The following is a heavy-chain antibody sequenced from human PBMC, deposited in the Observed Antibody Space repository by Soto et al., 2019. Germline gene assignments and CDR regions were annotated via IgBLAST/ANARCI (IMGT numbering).Heavy chain of an antibody. CDR3: ARVTSMVRGVIDNWFDP. V-gene: IGHV1-69*01. CDR2: IIPMYGPA. D-gene: IGHD3-10*01. J-gene: IGHJ5*02. Sequence: QVPLVQSGAEVKKPGSSVTVSCKASGGTFSSYAIHWVRQAPGQGLEWMGGIIPMYGPAKYAQRFQGRVTITADESTPTVYMELTNLTSQDTAVYYCARVTSMVRGVIDNWFDPWGHGTLVTVSS. CDR1: GGTFSSYA.